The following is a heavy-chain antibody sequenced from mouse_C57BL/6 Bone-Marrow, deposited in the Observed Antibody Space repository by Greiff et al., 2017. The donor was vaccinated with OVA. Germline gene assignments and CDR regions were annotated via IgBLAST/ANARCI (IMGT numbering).Heavy chain of an antibody. V-gene: IGHV2-2*01. J-gene: IGHJ4*01. CDR3: ARNLLLRLYAMDY. D-gene: IGHD1-1*01. CDR2: ICSGGST. Sequence: QVQLLQSGPGLVQPSQCLSISCTASGFSLTSYGVHWVRQSPGKGLEWLGVICSGGSTDYNAAFISSLSISKDNSKSQGFFKMNSLQADDTAIYDCARNLLLRLYAMDYWGQGTSVTVSS. CDR1: GFSLTSYG.